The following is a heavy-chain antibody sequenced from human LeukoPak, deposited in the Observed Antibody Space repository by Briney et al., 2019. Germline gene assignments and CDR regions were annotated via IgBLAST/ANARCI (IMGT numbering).Heavy chain of an antibody. CDR1: GYNFIDYY. Sequence: ASVKVSCKTSGYNFIDYYVYWVRQAPGQRLEWMGWINPNGGGTNYQRRVTMTRDTSITTAYMELSSLRSDDTAVYFCARDLAYGDPPSGFDPWGQGTLVTVSS. CDR3: ARDLAYGDPPSGFDP. D-gene: IGHD4-17*01. CDR2: INPNGGGT. J-gene: IGHJ5*02. V-gene: IGHV1-2*02.